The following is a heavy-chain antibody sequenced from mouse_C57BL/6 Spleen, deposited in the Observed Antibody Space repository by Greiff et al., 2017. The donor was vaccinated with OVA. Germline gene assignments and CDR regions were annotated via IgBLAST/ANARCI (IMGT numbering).Heavy chain of an antibody. V-gene: IGHV1-59*01. CDR2: IDPSDSYT. Sequence: QVQLQQSGAELVRPGTSVKLSCKASGYTFTSYWMHWVKQRPGQGLEWIGVIDPSDSYTNYNQKFKGKATLTVDTSSSTAYMQLSSLTSEDSAVYYCARERTVLYYFDYWGQGTTLTVSS. J-gene: IGHJ2*01. CDR3: ARERTVLYYFDY. CDR1: GYTFTSYW. D-gene: IGHD4-1*01.